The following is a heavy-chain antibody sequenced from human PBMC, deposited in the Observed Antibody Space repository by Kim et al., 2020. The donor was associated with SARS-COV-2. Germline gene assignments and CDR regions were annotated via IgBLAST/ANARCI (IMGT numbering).Heavy chain of an antibody. CDR2: ISGSGGST. J-gene: IGHJ4*02. Sequence: GGSLRLSCAASGFTFSSYAMSWVRQAPGKGLEWVSAISGSGGSTYYADSVKGRFTISRDNSKNTLYLQMNSLRAEDTAVYYCAKRNTYYYGSGSYYNAPLDYWGQGTLVTVSS. CDR1: GFTFSSYA. V-gene: IGHV3-23*01. CDR3: AKRNTYYYGSGSYYNAPLDY. D-gene: IGHD3-10*01.